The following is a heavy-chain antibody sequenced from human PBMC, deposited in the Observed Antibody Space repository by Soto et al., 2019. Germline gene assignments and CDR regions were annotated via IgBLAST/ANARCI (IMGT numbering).Heavy chain of an antibody. CDR3: AKGLTYGGVITKGDYYGMDV. J-gene: IGHJ6*02. D-gene: IGHD3-16*02. CDR2: ISGSGGST. Sequence: EVQLLESGGDLVQPGGSLRLSCAASGLTFSSYVITWVRQAPGKGLEWVSGISGSGGSTYYADSVKGRFAISRDNSKNTVYLQRNSLRVEDTAVYYCAKGLTYGGVITKGDYYGMDVWGQGTTVTVSS. V-gene: IGHV3-23*01. CDR1: GLTFSSYV.